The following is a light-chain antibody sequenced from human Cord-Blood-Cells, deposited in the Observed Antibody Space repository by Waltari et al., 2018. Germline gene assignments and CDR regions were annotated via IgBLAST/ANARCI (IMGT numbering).Light chain of an antibody. V-gene: IGLV1-44*01. Sequence: QSVLPQPPSASGTPGQRVTISCSGSSSNIGSNTVNWYQQLPGTAPKLLIYSNNQLPSVIPDRFSGSKSGTSASLAISGLQSEDEADYYCAAWDDSLNGNVGFGGGTKLTVL. CDR1: SSNIGSNT. CDR2: SNN. J-gene: IGLJ2*01. CDR3: AAWDDSLNGNVG.